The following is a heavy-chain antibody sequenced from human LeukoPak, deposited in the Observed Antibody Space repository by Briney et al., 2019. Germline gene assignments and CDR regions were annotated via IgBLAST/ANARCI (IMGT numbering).Heavy chain of an antibody. CDR1: GFTFSSYA. CDR3: AKDRVYYYDSSGYYRPLGGFDY. J-gene: IGHJ4*02. V-gene: IGHV3-23*01. Sequence: GGSLRLSCAASGFTFSSYAMSWVRQAPGKGLEWVSAISGSGGSTYYADSVKGRFTISRDNSKNTLYLQMNRLRAEYTAVYYCAKDRVYYYDSSGYYRPLGGFDYWGQGTLVTVSS. D-gene: IGHD3-22*01. CDR2: ISGSGGST.